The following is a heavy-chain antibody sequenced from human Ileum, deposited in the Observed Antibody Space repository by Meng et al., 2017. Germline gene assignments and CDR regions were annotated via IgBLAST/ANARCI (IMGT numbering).Heavy chain of an antibody. CDR2: VSYSGATT. J-gene: IGHJ4*02. CDR3: AKPGPYLGFSSSSSGNDFDH. Sequence: GSSLRLSFAASGFSFGTSAMTWVRRAPGKGLEGVSSVSYSGATTYYANSVKGRFTISRDNSKNTLYLLMNGLRAEDTAKYYCAKPGPYLGFSSSSSGNDFDHWGQGTLVTVSS. D-gene: IGHD6-6*01. CDR1: GFSFGTSA. V-gene: IGHV3-23*01.